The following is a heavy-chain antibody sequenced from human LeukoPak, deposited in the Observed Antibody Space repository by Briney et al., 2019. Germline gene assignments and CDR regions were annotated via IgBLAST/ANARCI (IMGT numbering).Heavy chain of an antibody. Sequence: PGGSLRLSCAASGFTFSSYAMHWVRQAPGKGLEWVAVISYDGSNKYYADSVKGRFTISRDNSKNTLYLQMNSLRAEDTAVYYCARDPSWLGYFDYWGQGTLVTVAS. CDR3: ARDPSWLGYFDY. CDR2: ISYDGSNK. J-gene: IGHJ4*02. V-gene: IGHV3-30-3*01. CDR1: GFTFSSYA. D-gene: IGHD3-22*01.